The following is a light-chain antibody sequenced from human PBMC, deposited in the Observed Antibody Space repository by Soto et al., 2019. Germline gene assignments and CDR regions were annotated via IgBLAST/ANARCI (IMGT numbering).Light chain of an antibody. V-gene: IGLV6-57*04. CDR1: SGSIASNY. CDR3: QSWESDIVV. J-gene: IGLJ2*01. CDR2: EDN. Sequence: FMLTQPHSVSESPGKTVTISCTRSSGSIASNYVQWYQQRPGSAPTTLIYEDNQRPSGVPDRFSGSIDRSSNSASLFISGLKTEDEADYYCQSWESDIVVFGGGTQLTVL.